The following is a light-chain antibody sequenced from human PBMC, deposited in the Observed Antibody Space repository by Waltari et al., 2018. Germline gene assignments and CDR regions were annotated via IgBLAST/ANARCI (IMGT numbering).Light chain of an antibody. CDR3: HQYYSLPYT. CDR2: WAS. V-gene: IGKV4-1*01. J-gene: IGKJ2*01. Sequence: DIVMTQSPDSLSVSLGERTTINYRTSHSVFYTSNNKNYLAWYQHKAGQPPKLLIYWASTRESGVPDRFSGSGSGTDFTLTISSLQAEDVAVYFCHQYYSLPYTFGQGTKLEIK. CDR1: HSVFYTSNNKNY.